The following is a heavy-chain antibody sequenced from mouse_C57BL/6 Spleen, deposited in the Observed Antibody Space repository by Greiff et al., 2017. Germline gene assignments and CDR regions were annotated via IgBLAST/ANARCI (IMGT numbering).Heavy chain of an antibody. CDR2: ISYDGSN. J-gene: IGHJ4*01. D-gene: IGHD2-5*01. CDR1: GYYITSGYY. V-gene: IGHV3-6*01. CDR3: ARVYYSNYDAMDY. Sequence: EVHLVESGPGLVKPSQSLSLTCSVTGYYITSGYYWNWIRQFPGTKLEWMGYISYDGSNKYNPSLKNRISITRDTSKNQFFLKLNSVTTEDTATYYCARVYYSNYDAMDYWGQGTSVTVSS.